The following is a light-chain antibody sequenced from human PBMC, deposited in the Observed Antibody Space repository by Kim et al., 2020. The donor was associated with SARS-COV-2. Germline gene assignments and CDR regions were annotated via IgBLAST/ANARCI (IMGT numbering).Light chain of an antibody. CDR2: AAS. CDR3: QKYNSAPWT. Sequence: AVVGDLGTITLRASQDIVNSLFWYLLKPGTVPKVLIYAASALQSGVPSRFSGSGSGTEFTLTIGSLQTEDVATYYCQKYNSAPWTFGPGTKVDIK. V-gene: IGKV1-27*01. CDR1: QDIVNS. J-gene: IGKJ1*01.